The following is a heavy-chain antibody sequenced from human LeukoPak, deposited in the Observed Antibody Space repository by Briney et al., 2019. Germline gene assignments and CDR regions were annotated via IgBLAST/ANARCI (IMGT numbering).Heavy chain of an antibody. Sequence: SETLSLTCTVSGGSISSYYWGWIRQPPGKGLEWIGYISYSGSTNYNPSLKSRVTISLDTSKNQFSLKLSSVTAADTAVYYCAGHHPRNTVDFWGQGTLVTVSS. J-gene: IGHJ4*02. CDR1: GGSISSYY. V-gene: IGHV4-59*08. CDR3: AGHHPRNTVDF. CDR2: ISYSGST. D-gene: IGHD2/OR15-2a*01.